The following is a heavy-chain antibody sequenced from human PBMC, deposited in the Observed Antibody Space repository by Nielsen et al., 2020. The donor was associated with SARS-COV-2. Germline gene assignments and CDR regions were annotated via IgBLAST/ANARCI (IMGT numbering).Heavy chain of an antibody. CDR3: AKGRDGYNWISAY. CDR1: GFTFSSYG. CDR2: ISYDGSNK. D-gene: IGHD5-24*01. Sequence: GESLKISCAASGFTFSSYGMHWVRQAPGKGLEWVAVISYDGSNKYYADSVKGRFTISRDNSKNTLYLQMNSLRAEDTAVYYCAKGRDGYNWISAYWGQGTLVTVSS. J-gene: IGHJ4*02. V-gene: IGHV3-30*18.